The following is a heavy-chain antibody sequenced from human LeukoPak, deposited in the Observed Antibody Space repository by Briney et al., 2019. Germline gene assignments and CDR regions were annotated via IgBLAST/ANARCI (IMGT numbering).Heavy chain of an antibody. Sequence: GASVKVSCEASGGTFSSYTISWLRQAPGQGLEWMGRIIPILGIANYAQKFQGRVTITADKSTSTAYMELISLRSEDTAVYYCARGGYYDSTYWGQGTLVTVSS. CDR2: IIPILGIA. J-gene: IGHJ4*02. V-gene: IGHV1-69*02. CDR3: ARGGYYDSTY. D-gene: IGHD3-3*01. CDR1: GGTFSSYT.